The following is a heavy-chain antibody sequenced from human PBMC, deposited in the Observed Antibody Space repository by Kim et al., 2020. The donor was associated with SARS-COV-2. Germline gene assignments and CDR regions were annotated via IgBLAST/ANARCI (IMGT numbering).Heavy chain of an antibody. J-gene: IGHJ4*02. V-gene: IGHV3-30*18. Sequence: GGSLRLSCVASGFTFSNYGMHWVCQAPGKGLEWVGIVSYEGRNTYYAGSVKGRFTISRDNSKNTLYLQMNSLKTEDTALYYCVKEAAFTTIVVDYYFDYWGQGTLVTVSS. D-gene: IGHD3-22*01. CDR2: VSYEGRNT. CDR1: GFTFSNYG. CDR3: VKEAAFTTIVVDYYFDY.